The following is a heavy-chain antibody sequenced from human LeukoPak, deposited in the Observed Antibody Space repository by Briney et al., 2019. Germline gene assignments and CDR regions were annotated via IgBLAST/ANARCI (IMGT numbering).Heavy chain of an antibody. V-gene: IGHV3-43D*04. D-gene: IGHD6-6*01. CDR3: AKDLDSSSSPGGFDY. CDR2: ISWDGGST. J-gene: IGHJ4*02. Sequence: PGGSLRLSCAATGFTFDDYAMHWVRQAPGKGLEWVSLISWDGGSTYYADPVKGRFTIPRHNSKNSLYLQMNSLRAEDTALYYCAKDLDSSSSPGGFDYWGQGTLVTVSS. CDR1: GFTFDDYA.